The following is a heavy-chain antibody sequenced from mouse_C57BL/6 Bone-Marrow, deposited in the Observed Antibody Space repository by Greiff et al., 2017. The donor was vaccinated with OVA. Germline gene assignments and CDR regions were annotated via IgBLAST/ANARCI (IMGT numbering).Heavy chain of an antibody. Sequence: QVQLQQPGAELVKPGASVKMSCKASGYTFTSYWITWVKQRPGQGLEWIGDIFPGSGSTNYNEKFKSKATLTVDTSSSTAYMQLSSLTSEDSAVYYCAREDDYDGKRFAYWGQGTLVTVSA. J-gene: IGHJ3*01. CDR3: AREDDYDGKRFAY. CDR2: IFPGSGST. CDR1: GYTFTSYW. D-gene: IGHD2-4*01. V-gene: IGHV1-55*01.